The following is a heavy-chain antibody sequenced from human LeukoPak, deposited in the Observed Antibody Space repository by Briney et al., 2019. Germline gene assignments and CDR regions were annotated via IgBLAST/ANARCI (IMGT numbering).Heavy chain of an antibody. J-gene: IGHJ4*02. Sequence: PSETLSLTCAVYGGSFSGYYWSWIRQPPGKGLEWIGEINHSGSTNYNPSLKSRVTISVDTSKNQFSLKLSSVTAADTAVYYCASRWFYYDFWSGYYGGFDYWGQGTLVTVSS. CDR2: INHSGST. CDR3: ASRWFYYDFWSGYYGGFDY. V-gene: IGHV4-34*01. CDR1: GGSFSGYY. D-gene: IGHD3-3*01.